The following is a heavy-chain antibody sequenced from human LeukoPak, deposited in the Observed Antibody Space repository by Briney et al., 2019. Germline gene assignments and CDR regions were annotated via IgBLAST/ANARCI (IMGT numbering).Heavy chain of an antibody. V-gene: IGHV3-74*03. D-gene: IGHD3-10*01. CDR2: INRDGTIT. J-gene: IGHJ4*02. CDR1: GFTFSNYW. CDR3: ARDKKSGESSEIDY. Sequence: GGSLRLSCAASGFTFSNYWVHWVRQAPGRGLVWVSRINRDGTITKYADSVKGRFTVSRDNAKNTLNLQMNSLRAEDTAVYYCARDKKSGESSEIDYWGQGTLVTVSS.